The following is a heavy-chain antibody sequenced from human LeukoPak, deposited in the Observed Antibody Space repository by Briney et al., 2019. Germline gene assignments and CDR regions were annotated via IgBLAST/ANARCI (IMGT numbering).Heavy chain of an antibody. D-gene: IGHD4-17*01. CDR3: AKAWRAYGDYHTFDI. V-gene: IGHV3-30*18. CDR1: GFTFSSYA. Sequence: GGSLRLSCAASGFTFSSYAMSWVRQAPGKGLEWVAVILYDGSNKYNADSVKGRFTISRDTSKNTLYLHMSSLRPEDTAVYYCAKAWRAYGDYHTFDIWGQGTMVTVSS. CDR2: ILYDGSNK. J-gene: IGHJ3*02.